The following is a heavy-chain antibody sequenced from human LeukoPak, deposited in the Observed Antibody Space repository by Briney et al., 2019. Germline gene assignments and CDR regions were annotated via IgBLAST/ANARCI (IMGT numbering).Heavy chain of an antibody. D-gene: IGHD1-26*01. V-gene: IGHV3-48*01. Sequence: QPGGSLRLSCAASGLTFSSYSMNWVRQAPGRGLEWVSSISGGSDFIYYADYVKGRFTISRDNSKNTLYLQMNSLRAEDTAVYYCAKDPEWELLGFDYWGQGTLVTVSS. CDR2: ISGGSDFI. CDR3: AKDPEWELLGFDY. J-gene: IGHJ4*02. CDR1: GLTFSSYS.